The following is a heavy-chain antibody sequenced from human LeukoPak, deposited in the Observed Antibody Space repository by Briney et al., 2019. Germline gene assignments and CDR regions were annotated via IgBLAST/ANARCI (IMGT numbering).Heavy chain of an antibody. Sequence: GGSLRLSCAASGFTFSSYAMSWVRQAPGKGLEWVSAISGSGGSTYYADSVKGRFTISRDNSKNTLYLQMNSLRAEDTAVYYCATSGSNYCGGFDYWGQGTLVTVSS. D-gene: IGHD1-26*01. CDR3: ATSGSNYCGGFDY. V-gene: IGHV3-23*01. J-gene: IGHJ4*02. CDR1: GFTFSSYA. CDR2: ISGSGGST.